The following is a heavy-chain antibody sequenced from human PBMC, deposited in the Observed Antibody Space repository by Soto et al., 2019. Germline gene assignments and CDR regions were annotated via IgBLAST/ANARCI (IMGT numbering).Heavy chain of an antibody. V-gene: IGHV4-31*03. D-gene: IGHD1-26*01. CDR1: GGSISSGGYY. Sequence: QVQLQESGPGLVKPSQTLSLTCTVSGGSISSGGYYWSWTRRHPGKGLEWVGYIYYSGSNYYNPSLQSRVTLSVDTSKNQFSLKVSSVTAADTAVYHCARGELRFWFDPWGQGTLVTVSS. CDR2: IYYSGSN. J-gene: IGHJ5*02. CDR3: ARGELRFWFDP.